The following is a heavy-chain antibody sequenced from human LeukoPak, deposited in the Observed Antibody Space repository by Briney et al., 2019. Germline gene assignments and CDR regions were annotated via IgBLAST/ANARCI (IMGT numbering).Heavy chain of an antibody. J-gene: IGHJ3*02. Sequence: PGGSLRLSCAASGFTFSNYRMNWVRQAPGKGLEWVSSISSSSIYIYYADSLKGRFTISRDNAKNSLYLQMNSLRAEDTAVYYCARGRDGYNLVDAFDIWGQGIMVTVSS. CDR1: GFTFSNYR. CDR2: ISSSSIYI. D-gene: IGHD5-24*01. CDR3: ARGRDGYNLVDAFDI. V-gene: IGHV3-21*01.